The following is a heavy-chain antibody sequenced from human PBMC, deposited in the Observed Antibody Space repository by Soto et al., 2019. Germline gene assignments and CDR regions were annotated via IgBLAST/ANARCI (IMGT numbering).Heavy chain of an antibody. CDR2: TYITGDT. CDR3: AREYTETVDGPTPFYFDS. D-gene: IGHD7-27*01. CDR1: GDSISSYY. J-gene: IGHJ4*02. V-gene: IGHV4-4*07. Sequence: QVQLQESGPGLVKPSETLSLTCSVSGDSISSYYWSWIRQSAGKGLEWIGRTYITGDTNYNPSLKSRVTMSLDTSKTQLSRKMNSVTAADTAMYYCAREYTETVDGPTPFYFDSWGQGTPVTVS.